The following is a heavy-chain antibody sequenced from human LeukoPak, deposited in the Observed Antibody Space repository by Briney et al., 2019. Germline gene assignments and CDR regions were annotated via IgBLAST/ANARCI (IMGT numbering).Heavy chain of an antibody. CDR2: ISGSGGST. V-gene: IGHV3-23*01. J-gene: IGHJ5*02. Sequence: GSLRLSCAASGFTFSNYGMNWVRQAPGKGLEWVSAISGSGGSTYYADSVRGRFTISRDNSKNTLYLQMNSLRAEDTAVYYCAKGLQGIPFDPWGQGTLVTVSS. CDR1: GFTFSNYG. CDR3: AKGLQGIPFDP. D-gene: IGHD2-21*01.